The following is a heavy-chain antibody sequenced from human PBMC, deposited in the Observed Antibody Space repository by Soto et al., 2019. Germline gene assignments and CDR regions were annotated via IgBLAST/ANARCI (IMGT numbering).Heavy chain of an antibody. CDR2: IYHSGSI. Sequence: SETLSLTCAVSGGSISSGGYSWSWIRQPPGKGLEGIGYIYHSGSIYYNPSLKSRVTISVDRSKNQFSLKLSSVTAADTAVYYCATGLSKYSSGRYYYYGMDVWGQGTTVTVSS. D-gene: IGHD6-19*01. CDR3: ATGLSKYSSGRYYYYGMDV. CDR1: GGSISSGGYS. J-gene: IGHJ6*02. V-gene: IGHV4-30-2*01.